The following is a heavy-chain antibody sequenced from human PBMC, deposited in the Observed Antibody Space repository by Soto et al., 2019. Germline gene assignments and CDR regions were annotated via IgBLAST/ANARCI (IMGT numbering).Heavy chain of an antibody. J-gene: IGHJ4*02. V-gene: IGHV4-30-4*01. CDR1: AGCIRSGDYY. Sequence: QVQLQESGPGLVKPSQTLSLTCTVSAGCIRSGDYYWTWIRQPPGKGLEWIGYIDHSGSAYYNPSLKSRATISIDTSNNQFSLKMTSVTATDTAVYYCAGELGTFYFDHWGQGTLVTVSS. D-gene: IGHD7-27*01. CDR2: IDHSGSA. CDR3: AGELGTFYFDH.